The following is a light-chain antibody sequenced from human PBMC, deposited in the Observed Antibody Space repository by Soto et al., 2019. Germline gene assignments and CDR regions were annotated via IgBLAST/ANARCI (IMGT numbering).Light chain of an antibody. CDR2: DVS. CDR3: SSYTTSITRHG. V-gene: IGLV2-14*01. Sequence: QSVLTQPASVSRSPGQSITISCTGTSSDVGGYNYLSWYQQHPGKAPKSIIYDVSNRPSGVSDRFSGSKSDNTASLTISGLQAEDYSDYSSSSYTTSITRHGFGTGTKVTVL. J-gene: IGLJ1*01. CDR1: SSDVGGYNY.